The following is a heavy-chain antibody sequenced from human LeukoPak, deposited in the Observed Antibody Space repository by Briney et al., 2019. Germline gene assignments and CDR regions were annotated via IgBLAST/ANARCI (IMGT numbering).Heavy chain of an antibody. Sequence: GGSLRLSCAASDFTFSSYAMHWVSQAPGKGLEWVAVISHDGNNEYYADSVKGRFTISRDNSKNTLYLQMNSLRNEDTAVFYCAKDWGLAVALRAFDIWGQGTMVTVSS. D-gene: IGHD6-19*01. CDR1: DFTFSSYA. V-gene: IGHV3-30*18. CDR2: ISHDGNNE. CDR3: AKDWGLAVALRAFDI. J-gene: IGHJ3*02.